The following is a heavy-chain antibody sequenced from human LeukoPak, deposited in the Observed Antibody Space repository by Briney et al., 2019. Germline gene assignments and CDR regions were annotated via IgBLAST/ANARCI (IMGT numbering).Heavy chain of an antibody. Sequence: GGSLRLSCAASGFTFSSYAMSWVRQAPGKGLEWVSGIGVSGVTTYNAESVKGRFTISRDNSRNTLYLQMNSLRAEDTAVYYCARHGDYGETGHWGQGTLVTVSS. V-gene: IGHV3-23*01. J-gene: IGHJ4*02. CDR1: GFTFSSYA. CDR2: IGVSGVTT. D-gene: IGHD4-17*01. CDR3: ARHGDYGETGH.